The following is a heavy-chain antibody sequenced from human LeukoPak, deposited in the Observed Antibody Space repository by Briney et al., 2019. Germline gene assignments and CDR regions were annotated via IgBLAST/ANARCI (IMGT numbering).Heavy chain of an antibody. CDR2: IYYSGST. CDR1: GGSISSSSYH. J-gene: IGHJ5*02. V-gene: IGHV4-39*07. D-gene: IGHD6-13*01. CDR3: ARRGSSWYLYWFDP. Sequence: PSETLSLTCTVSGGSISSSSYHWGRIRQPPGKGLEWIGRIYYSGSTYYNPSLKRRVTISVATSKNQFSLTLSSVTAADTAVYYCARRGSSWYLYWFDPWGQGTLVTVSS.